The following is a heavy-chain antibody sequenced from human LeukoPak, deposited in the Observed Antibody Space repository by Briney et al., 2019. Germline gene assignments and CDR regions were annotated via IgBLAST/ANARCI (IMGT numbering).Heavy chain of an antibody. CDR3: ARDRSDGNYYMDV. CDR2: IYGGGST. Sequence: GGSLRLSCAASGFTLSNNYMTWVRQAPGKGLEWVSVIYGGGSTSYADSVKGRFTISRDNSKNTLYLQMNSLRADYTDVYYCARDRSDGNYYMDVWGKGTTVIVSS. D-gene: IGHD5-24*01. CDR1: GFTLSNNY. V-gene: IGHV3-53*01. J-gene: IGHJ6*03.